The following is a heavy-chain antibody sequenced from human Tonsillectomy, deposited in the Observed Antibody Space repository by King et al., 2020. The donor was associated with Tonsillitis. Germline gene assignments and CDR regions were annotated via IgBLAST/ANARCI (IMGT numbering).Heavy chain of an antibody. D-gene: IGHD3-16*01. CDR1: GYTFTGYY. V-gene: IGHV1-2*02. CDR3: ARDLGPNWFDP. J-gene: IGHJ5*02. Sequence: QLGQSGAEVKKPGASVKVSCKASGYTFTGYYMHWVRQAPGQGLEWMGWINPNSGGTKYGQEFQGRVTMTRDTSISTAYMELSGLRSDDTAVYYWARDLGPNWFDPWGQGTLVTVSS. CDR2: INPNSGGT.